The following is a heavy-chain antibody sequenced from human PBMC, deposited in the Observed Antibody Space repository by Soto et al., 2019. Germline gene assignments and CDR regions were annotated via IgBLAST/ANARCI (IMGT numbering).Heavy chain of an antibody. CDR1: GFTFSDYY. CDR2: ITNNGGNT. D-gene: IGHD6-6*01. Sequence: GESLRLSCTASGFTFSDYYMSWVRQAPGKGLEYVSAITNNGGNTYYADSVNGRFTISRDNSKNTLYLQMNSLRAEDTAVYYCASGGSSLNFDSWGQGTLVTVSS. CDR3: ASGGSSLNFDS. V-gene: IGHV3-64*04. J-gene: IGHJ4*02.